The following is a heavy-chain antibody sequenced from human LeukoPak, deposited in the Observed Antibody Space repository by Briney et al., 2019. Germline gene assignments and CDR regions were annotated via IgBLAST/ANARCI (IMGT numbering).Heavy chain of an antibody. J-gene: IGHJ4*02. CDR2: IYYSGST. Sequence: SETLSLTCTVSGGSISSYYWSWIRQPPGKGLEWIGYIYYSGSTNYNPSLKSRVTISVDTSKNQFSLKLNSVTAADTAVYYCARAGYGDSDFDYWGQGTLVTVSS. CDR3: ARAGYGDSDFDY. CDR1: GGSISSYY. D-gene: IGHD4-17*01. V-gene: IGHV4-59*08.